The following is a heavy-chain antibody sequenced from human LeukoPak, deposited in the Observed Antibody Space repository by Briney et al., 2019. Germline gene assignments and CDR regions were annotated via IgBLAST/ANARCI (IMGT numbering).Heavy chain of an antibody. J-gene: IGHJ4*02. Sequence: ASVKVSCKASGYTFIDYYIHWVRQAPGQGLEWMGRINPKSGGTNHAQKFQGRVTMTRGTFISTAYMELSSLRSDDTAVYFCARETYNGRYYYFDYWGQGTLVTVSS. CDR3: ARETYNGRYYYFDY. CDR1: GYTFIDYY. V-gene: IGHV1-2*06. CDR2: INPKSGGT. D-gene: IGHD1-26*01.